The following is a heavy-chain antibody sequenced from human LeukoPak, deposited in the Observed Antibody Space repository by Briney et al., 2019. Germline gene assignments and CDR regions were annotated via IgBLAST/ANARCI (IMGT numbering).Heavy chain of an antibody. V-gene: IGHV4-59*08. CDR3: ARQEGGIVGPY. Sequence: PSETLSLTCTVSGGSISNYDWSWIRQSPGKGLEWIGYIYYSGDTNYNPSLNSRLTISLDTSKNQVSLRLSSVTAADTAVYHCARQEGGIVGPYWGQGTLVTVSS. CDR2: IYYSGDT. D-gene: IGHD1-26*01. J-gene: IGHJ4*02. CDR1: GGSISNYD.